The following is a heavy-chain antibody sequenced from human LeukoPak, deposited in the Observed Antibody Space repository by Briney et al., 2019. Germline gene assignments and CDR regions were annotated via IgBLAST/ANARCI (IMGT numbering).Heavy chain of an antibody. CDR3: TLTMVRGVTWFDP. D-gene: IGHD3-10*01. CDR1: GYSFTSYY. CDR2: INPSGGST. V-gene: IGHV1-46*01. Sequence: GASVKVSCKASGYSFTSYYLHWVRQAPGQGLEWMGIINPSGGSTSYAQKFQGRVTITRDTSASTAYMELSSLRSEDTAVYYCTLTMVRGVTWFDPWGQGTLVTVSS. J-gene: IGHJ5*02.